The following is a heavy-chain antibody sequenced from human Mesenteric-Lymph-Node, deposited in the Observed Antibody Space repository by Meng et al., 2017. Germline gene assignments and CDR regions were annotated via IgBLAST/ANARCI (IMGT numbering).Heavy chain of an antibody. CDR2: INHSGST. Sequence: QVQLQQWGAGMLKTAETLSLTCAVYGGSFSGHYWSWIRQPPGKGLEWIGEINHSGSTNYNPSLKSRVTISVDTSKNQFSLKVSSVTAADTAVYYCARGRGYGDYGSLYWGQGTLVTVSS. V-gene: IGHV4-34*02. CDR3: ARGRGYGDYGSLY. CDR1: GGSFSGHY. D-gene: IGHD4-17*01. J-gene: IGHJ4*02.